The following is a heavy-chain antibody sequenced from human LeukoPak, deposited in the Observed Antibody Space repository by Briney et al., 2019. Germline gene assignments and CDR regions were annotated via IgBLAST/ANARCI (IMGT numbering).Heavy chain of an antibody. CDR1: GGSFSGYY. V-gene: IGHV4-4*07. J-gene: IGHJ5*02. D-gene: IGHD2-2*01. CDR2: IYTSGST. Sequence: PSETLSLTCAVYGGSFSGYYWSWIRQPAGKGLEWVGRIYTSGSTNYNTSLKSRVTISVDTSKNQFSLKLSSVTAADTAVYYCARDTVVPAAMANWFDPWGQGTLVTVSS. CDR3: ARDTVVPAAMANWFDP.